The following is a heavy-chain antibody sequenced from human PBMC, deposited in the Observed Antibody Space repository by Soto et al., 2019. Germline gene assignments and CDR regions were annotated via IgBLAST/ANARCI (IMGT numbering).Heavy chain of an antibody. V-gene: IGHV3-66*01. CDR3: ARSKQWLAPDDY. Sequence: GGSPRPSCSSPGFTLRSNYMSWGRPAHGKGLEWVSVIYSGGSTYYADSVKGRFTISRDNSKNTLYLQMNSLRAEDTAVYYCARSKQWLAPDDYWGQGTLVTVSS. D-gene: IGHD6-19*01. CDR2: IYSGGST. J-gene: IGHJ4*02. CDR1: GFTLRSNY.